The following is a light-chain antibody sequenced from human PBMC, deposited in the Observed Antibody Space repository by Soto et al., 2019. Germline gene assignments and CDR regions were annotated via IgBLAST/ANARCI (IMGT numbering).Light chain of an antibody. V-gene: IGKV1-5*01. J-gene: IGKJ1*01. CDR2: DAS. Sequence: DIQMTQSPSTLSASVGDRVTITCRASQSIGRWLAWYQQKPGKAPKVLIYDASTLKSGVPSRFSGSGSGTDFTLTISSLQPDDFAIYYCHQYNSYWTFGQGTKVDIK. CDR1: QSIGRW. CDR3: HQYNSYWT.